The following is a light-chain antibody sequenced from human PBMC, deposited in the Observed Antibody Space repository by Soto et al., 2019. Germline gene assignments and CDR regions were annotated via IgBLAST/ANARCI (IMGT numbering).Light chain of an antibody. CDR2: AAS. V-gene: IGKV1-39*01. J-gene: IGKJ4*01. CDR1: QSISSY. CDR3: RQSYSTPLT. Sequence: DIPMTQSPASLSASVGDRVTITCRASQSISSYLHWYQQKPGKSPKLLIYAASSLKSGVPSRFSGSGSGTAFALTSDSLQPEDSATYYCRQSYSTPLTFGGGTKVEI.